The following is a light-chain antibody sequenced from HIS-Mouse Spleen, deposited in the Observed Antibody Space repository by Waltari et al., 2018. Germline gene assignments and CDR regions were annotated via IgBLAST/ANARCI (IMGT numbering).Light chain of an antibody. J-gene: IGLJ3*02. CDR1: SSDVGGYNY. CDR3: SSDTSSSTLWV. Sequence: QSALTQPASVSASPGQSITISCTGTSSDVGGYNYVSWYQQHPGKAPKLMVYEVSNRPSGVSNRFSGSKSGNTASLTISGLQAEDEADDYCSSDTSSSTLWVFGGGTKLTVL. V-gene: IGLV2-14*01. CDR2: EVS.